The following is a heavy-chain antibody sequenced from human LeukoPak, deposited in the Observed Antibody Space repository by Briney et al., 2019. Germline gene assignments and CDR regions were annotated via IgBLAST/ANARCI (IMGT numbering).Heavy chain of an antibody. CDR2: ISSSSSYI. Sequence: PGGSLRLSCAASGFTFNSYSMNWVRQAPGKGLEWVSSISSSSSYIYYADSVKGRFTISRDNAKNSLYLQMNSLRAEDTAVYYCARDKSQSLAFYFFDYWGQGTLVTVSS. J-gene: IGHJ4*02. CDR1: GFTFNSYS. D-gene: IGHD3-3*02. CDR3: ARDKSQSLAFYFFDY. V-gene: IGHV3-21*01.